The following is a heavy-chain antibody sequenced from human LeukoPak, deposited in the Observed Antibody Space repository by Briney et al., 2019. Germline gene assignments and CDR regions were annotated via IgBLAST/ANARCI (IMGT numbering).Heavy chain of an antibody. CDR2: ISGSGVNT. Sequence: VGSLRLSCAASGFTFSNYAMNWVRQAPGKGLEWVSLISGSGVNTYYADSVKGRFTISRDTSKNTVSLQMNSLRGEDTAVYYCAKDVRVGGGGMDVWGQGTPVTVSS. J-gene: IGHJ6*02. CDR1: GFTFSNYA. V-gene: IGHV3-23*01. CDR3: AKDVRVGGGGMDV. D-gene: IGHD1-26*01.